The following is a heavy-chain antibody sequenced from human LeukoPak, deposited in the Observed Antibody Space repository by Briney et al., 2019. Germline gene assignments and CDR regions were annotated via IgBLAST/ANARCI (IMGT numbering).Heavy chain of an antibody. CDR1: GITVSSSY. CDR3: ASGGATSFDY. J-gene: IGHJ4*02. CDR2: IHSGGTT. Sequence: PGGPLRLSCAVSGITVSSSYMNWVRQAPGKGLEWVSVIHSGGTTYYADSVRGRFTISRDNSKNTLYLQMNSLRAEDTAVYYCASGGATSFDYWGQGTLVTVSS. V-gene: IGHV3-66*01. D-gene: IGHD1-26*01.